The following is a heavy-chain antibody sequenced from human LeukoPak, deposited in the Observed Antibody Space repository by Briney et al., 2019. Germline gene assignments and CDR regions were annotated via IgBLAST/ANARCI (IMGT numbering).Heavy chain of an antibody. J-gene: IGHJ4*02. Sequence: GGSLRLSCAAFGFTFSSYGMHWVRQAPGKGLEWVAVISYDGSNKYYADSVKGRFTISRDNSKNTLYLQMNSLRAGDTAVYYCAKKGRYGSGSYSDYWGQGTLVTVSS. CDR3: AKKGRYGSGSYSDY. V-gene: IGHV3-30*18. D-gene: IGHD3-10*01. CDR1: GFTFSSYG. CDR2: ISYDGSNK.